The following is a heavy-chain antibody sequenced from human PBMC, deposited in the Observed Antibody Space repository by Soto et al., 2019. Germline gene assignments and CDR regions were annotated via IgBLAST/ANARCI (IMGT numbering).Heavy chain of an antibody. CDR1: GGSISSGGYY. D-gene: IGHD2-8*02. V-gene: IGHV4-31*03. Sequence: QVHLQESGPGLVKPSQTLSLTCTVSGGSISSGGYYWSWIRQPPGKGLEWIGYIYYSGSTYYNPSLKSRVTISVDTSNNQFSLKLSSVTAADTAVYYCARSLLGGPYWCDPWGQGTLVTVSS. CDR3: ARSLLGGPYWCDP. J-gene: IGHJ5*02. CDR2: IYYSGST.